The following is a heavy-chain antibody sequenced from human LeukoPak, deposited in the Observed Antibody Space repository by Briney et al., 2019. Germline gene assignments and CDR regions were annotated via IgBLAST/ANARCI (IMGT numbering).Heavy chain of an antibody. Sequence: PGGSLRLSCAASGFTFSSYGMHWVRQAPGKGLEWVAFIRYDGSNKYYADSVKGRFTISRDNAKNSLYLQMNSLRAEDTAVYYCARGEGSSGWYYYYYMDVWGKGTTVTISS. V-gene: IGHV3-30*02. CDR1: GFTFSSYG. D-gene: IGHD6-19*01. J-gene: IGHJ6*03. CDR3: ARGEGSSGWYYYYYMDV. CDR2: IRYDGSNK.